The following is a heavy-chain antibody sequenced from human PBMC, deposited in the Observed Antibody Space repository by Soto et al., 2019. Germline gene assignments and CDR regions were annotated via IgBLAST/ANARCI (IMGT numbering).Heavy chain of an antibody. J-gene: IGHJ4*02. V-gene: IGHV1-69*13. D-gene: IGHD3-16*02. Sequence: GASVKVSCKASGGTFSSYAISWVRQAPGQGLEWMGGIIPIFGTANYAQKFQGRVTITADESTSTAYMELSSLRSEDTAVYYCARVMITFGGVIARGGFDYWGQGTLVTVSS. CDR2: IIPIFGTA. CDR3: ARVMITFGGVIARGGFDY. CDR1: GGTFSSYA.